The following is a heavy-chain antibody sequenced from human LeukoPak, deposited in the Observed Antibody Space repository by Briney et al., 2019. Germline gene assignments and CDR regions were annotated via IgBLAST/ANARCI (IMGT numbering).Heavy chain of an antibody. CDR2: IYTSGST. J-gene: IGHJ5*02. CDR1: GGSISSYY. V-gene: IGHV4-4*07. CDR3: ARDCSSTSCPGLGP. Sequence: PSETLSLTCTVSGGSISSYYWSWIRQPAGKGLEWIGRIYTSGSTNYNPSLKSRVTMSVDTSKNQFPLKLSSVTAADTAVYYCARDCSSTSCPGLGPWGQGTLVTVSS. D-gene: IGHD2-2*01.